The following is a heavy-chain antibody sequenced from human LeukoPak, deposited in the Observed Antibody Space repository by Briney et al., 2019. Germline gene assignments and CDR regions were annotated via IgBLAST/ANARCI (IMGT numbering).Heavy chain of an antibody. J-gene: IGHJ4*02. V-gene: IGHV3-64*04. Sequence: GGSLRLSYSASGFTFNKFYLHWVRQAPEKGLEFVSGIYENGGTTYYADSVKGRFSISRDNSKNTLYLQMDSLRGEDTAVYYCAKDFRIGYSAHFDYWGQGALVTVSS. CDR1: GFTFNKFY. CDR3: AKDFRIGYSAHFDY. CDR2: IYENGGTT. D-gene: IGHD2-21*01.